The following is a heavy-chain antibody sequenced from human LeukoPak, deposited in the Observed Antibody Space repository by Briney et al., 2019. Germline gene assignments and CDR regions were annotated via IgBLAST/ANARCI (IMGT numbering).Heavy chain of an antibody. V-gene: IGHV4-59*01. CDR3: ARDGSGLYYFDY. J-gene: IGHJ4*02. CDR2: IYYSGST. CDR1: GGSISSYY. Sequence: PSETLSLTCTVSGGSISSYYWSWIRQPPGKGLGWIGYIYYSGSTNYNPSLKSRVTISVDTSKNQFSLKLSSVTAADTAVYYCARDGSGLYYFDYWGQGTLVTVSS. D-gene: IGHD6-19*01.